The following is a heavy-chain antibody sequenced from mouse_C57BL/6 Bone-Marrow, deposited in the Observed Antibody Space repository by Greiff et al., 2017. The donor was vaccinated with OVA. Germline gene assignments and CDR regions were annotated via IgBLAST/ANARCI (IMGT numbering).Heavy chain of an antibody. CDR1: GYAFSSYW. D-gene: IGHD1-1*01. CDR3: ARGGYYGSSGCYFDY. J-gene: IGHJ2*01. Sequence: VQLQQSGAELVKPGASVKISCKASGYAFSSYWITWVKQRPRQGLEWIGDIYPGSGSTNYNEKFKSKATLTVDTSSSTAYMQLSSLTSADSAVYYCARGGYYGSSGCYFDYWGQGTTLTVSS. V-gene: IGHV1-55*01. CDR2: IYPGSGST.